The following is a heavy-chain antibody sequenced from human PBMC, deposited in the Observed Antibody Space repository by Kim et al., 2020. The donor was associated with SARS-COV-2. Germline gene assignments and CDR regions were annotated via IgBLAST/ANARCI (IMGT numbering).Heavy chain of an antibody. J-gene: IGHJ4*02. CDR2: IKGDGRDA. D-gene: IGHD2-2*02. CDR1: GFTFSNDW. CDR3: VREGGDDYTYHY. Sequence: GGSLRLSCVASGFTFSNDWMHWVRRAPGKGLVWVSNIKGDGRDATYADSVKGRFTISRDNAKNTLYLQMNRLRVEDTAVYYCVREGGDDYTYHYWGQGTLVTVSS. V-gene: IGHV3-74*01.